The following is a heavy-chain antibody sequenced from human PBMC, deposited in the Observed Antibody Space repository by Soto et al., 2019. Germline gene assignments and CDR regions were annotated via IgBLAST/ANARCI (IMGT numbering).Heavy chain of an antibody. Sequence: SETLSLTCTVSGGSISSYYWSCIRQPAGKGLEWIGRIYTSGSTNYNPSLKSRVTMSVDTSKNQFSMKLSSVTAADTAVYYCARDHTIEYSSSDPYYYYYGMDVWGQGTTVTVSS. J-gene: IGHJ6*02. CDR2: IYTSGST. CDR3: ARDHTIEYSSSDPYYYYYGMDV. V-gene: IGHV4-4*07. D-gene: IGHD6-6*01. CDR1: GGSISSYY.